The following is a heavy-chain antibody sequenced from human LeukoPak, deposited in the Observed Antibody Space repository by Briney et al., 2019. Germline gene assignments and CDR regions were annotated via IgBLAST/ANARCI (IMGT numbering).Heavy chain of an antibody. V-gene: IGHV5-51*01. CDR3: ARHNYGSSVSSWFDP. CDR1: GYSFTTYW. J-gene: IGHJ5*02. Sequence: GESLKISCMGSGYSFTTYWIGWVRQMPGKGLEWMGIIYPDDSNTRYSPSFQGQVTISVDKSISTAYLQWSSLRASDTAMYYCARHNYGSSVSSWFDPWGQGTLVTVSS. D-gene: IGHD3-22*01. CDR2: IYPDDSNT.